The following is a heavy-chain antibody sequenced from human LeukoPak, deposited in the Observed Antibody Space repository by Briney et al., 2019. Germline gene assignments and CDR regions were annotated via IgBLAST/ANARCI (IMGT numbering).Heavy chain of an antibody. CDR2: FYNSGST. CDR3: ARGDSSGHPAFDY. D-gene: IGHD3-22*01. V-gene: IGHV4-61*01. J-gene: IGHJ4*02. Sequence: SETLSLTCTISGDSISNTNYYWTWIRQPPGKGLEWIGYFYNSGSTNYNPSLKSRVTISVDTSKNQFSLKLTSVTAADTAVYYCARGDSSGHPAFDYWGQGTLVTVSS. CDR1: GDSISNTNYY.